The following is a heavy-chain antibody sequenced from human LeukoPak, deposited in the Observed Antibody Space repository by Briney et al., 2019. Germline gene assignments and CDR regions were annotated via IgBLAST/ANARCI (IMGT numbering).Heavy chain of an antibody. Sequence: SETLSLTCTVSGGSISSSSYYWGWIRQPPGKGLEWIGSIYYSGSTYYNPSLKSRVTISVDTSKNQFSLKPSSVTAADTAVYYCARLSSSSLKRPYYYYGMDVWGQGTTVTVSS. CDR3: ARLSSSSLKRPYYYYGMDV. CDR2: IYYSGST. CDR1: GGSISSSSYY. J-gene: IGHJ6*02. D-gene: IGHD6-13*01. V-gene: IGHV4-39*01.